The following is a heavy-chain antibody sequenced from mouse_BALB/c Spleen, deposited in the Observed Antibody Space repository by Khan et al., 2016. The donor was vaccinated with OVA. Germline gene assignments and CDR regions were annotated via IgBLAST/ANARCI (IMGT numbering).Heavy chain of an antibody. D-gene: IGHD1-1*01. V-gene: IGHV2-6-5*01. Sequence: VELVESGPGLVAPSQSLSITCTVSGFSLTDYAVSWIRQPPGKGLEWLGVIWAGGSTYYNSALKSRLSISKDNSRSQVFLHMNSLQTDDTAMYYCDKEATYYSMDYWGQGTSVTVSS. CDR1: GFSLTDYA. CDR3: DKEATYYSMDY. CDR2: IWAGGST. J-gene: IGHJ4*01.